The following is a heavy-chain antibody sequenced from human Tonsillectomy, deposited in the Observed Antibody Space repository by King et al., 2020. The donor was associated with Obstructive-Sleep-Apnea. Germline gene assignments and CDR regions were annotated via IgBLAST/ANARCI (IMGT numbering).Heavy chain of an antibody. CDR3: ARQLRFYDTSGTFDY. CDR2: IYYSGST. Sequence: QLQESGPGLVKPSETLSLTCTVSGGSISRSSYYWGWIRQPPGKGLEWIGSIYYSGSTYYNPSLKSPVTISVDTSKNQFSLKLSSVTAPDTAGYYCARQLRFYDTSGTFDYWGQGTLVTVSS. J-gene: IGHJ4*02. CDR1: GGSISRSSYY. V-gene: IGHV4-39*01. D-gene: IGHD3-22*01.